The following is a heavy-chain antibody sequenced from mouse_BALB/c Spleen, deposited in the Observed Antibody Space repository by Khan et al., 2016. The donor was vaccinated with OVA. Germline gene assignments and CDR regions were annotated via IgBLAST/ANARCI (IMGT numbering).Heavy chain of an antibody. J-gene: IGHJ3*01. CDR3: ASHLTGSFAY. CDR1: GFTFSSYG. Sequence: EVELVESGGDLVKPGGSLKLSCAASGFTFSSYGMSWVRQTPDKRLEWVATISSAGDYTYYPDNLKGRFTISRDNAKNTLYLQMSRLKSEDTAMFYCASHLTGSFAYWGQGTLVTVSA. D-gene: IGHD4-1*01. CDR2: ISSAGDYT. V-gene: IGHV5-6*01.